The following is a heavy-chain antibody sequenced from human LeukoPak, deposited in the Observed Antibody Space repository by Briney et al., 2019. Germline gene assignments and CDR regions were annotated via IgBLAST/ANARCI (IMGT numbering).Heavy chain of an antibody. J-gene: IGHJ4*02. V-gene: IGHV1-18*04. D-gene: IGHD3-10*01. CDR2: ISAYNGNT. Sequence: ASVKVSCKASGYTFTGYYMHWVRQAPGQGLEWMGWISAYNGNTNYAQKLRGRVTMTTDTSTSTAYMELRSLRSDDTAVYYCARDLYGSGSYYPSIDYWGQGTLVTVSS. CDR3: ARDLYGSGSYYPSIDY. CDR1: GYTFTGYY.